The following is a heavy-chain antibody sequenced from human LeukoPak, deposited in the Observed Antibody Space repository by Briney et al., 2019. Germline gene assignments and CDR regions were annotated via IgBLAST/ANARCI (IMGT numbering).Heavy chain of an antibody. CDR2: ISISSSYI. D-gene: IGHD6-13*01. V-gene: IGHV3-21*01. CDR3: AREAEDSSSWYYYYYYYMDV. Sequence: GGSLRLSCAASGFTFSSYSMNWVRQAPGKGLEWVSSISISSSYIYYADSVKGRFTISRDNAKNSLYLQMNSLRAEDTAVYYCAREAEDSSSWYYYYYYYMDVWGKGTTVTVSS. CDR1: GFTFSSYS. J-gene: IGHJ6*03.